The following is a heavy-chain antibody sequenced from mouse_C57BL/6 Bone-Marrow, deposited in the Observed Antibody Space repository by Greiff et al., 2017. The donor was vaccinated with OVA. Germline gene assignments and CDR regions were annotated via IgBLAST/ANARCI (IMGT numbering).Heavy chain of an antibody. D-gene: IGHD2-13*01. CDR3: ARGGDEFYWYFDV. J-gene: IGHJ1*03. Sequence: QVHVKQPGTELVKPGASVKLSCKASGYTFTSYWMHWVKQRPGQGLEWIGNINPSNGGTNYNEKFKSKATLTVDKSSSTAYMQLSSLTSEDSAVYYCARGGDEFYWYFDVWGTGTTVTVSS. CDR2: INPSNGGT. CDR1: GYTFTSYW. V-gene: IGHV1-53*01.